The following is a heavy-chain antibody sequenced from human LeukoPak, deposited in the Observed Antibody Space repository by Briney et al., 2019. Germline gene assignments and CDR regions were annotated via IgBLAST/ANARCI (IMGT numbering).Heavy chain of an antibody. V-gene: IGHV4-59*01. CDR1: GGSISSYY. J-gene: IGHJ6*03. CDR3: ARETPLEGHYYMDV. CDR2: IYYSGST. Sequence: SETLSLTCTVSGGSISSYYRSWIRQPPGKGLEWIGYIYYSGSTNYNPSLKSRVTISVDTSKTQFSLKLTSVTAADTAVYYCARETPLEGHYYMDVWGKGTTVTVSS.